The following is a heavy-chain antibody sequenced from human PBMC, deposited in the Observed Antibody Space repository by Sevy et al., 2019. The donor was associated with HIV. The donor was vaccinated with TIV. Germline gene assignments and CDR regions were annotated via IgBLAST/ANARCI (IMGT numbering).Heavy chain of an antibody. Sequence: ASVKVSCKASGYTFTGYCMHWVRQAPGEGLEWMGWINPNSGGTNYAQKFQGRVTMTRDTSISTAYMELSRLRCDDTAVYYCARTITRVAVNPVSYWGQGTLVTVSS. CDR2: INPNSGGT. CDR3: ARTITRVAVNPVSY. CDR1: GYTFTGYC. D-gene: IGHD2-15*01. J-gene: IGHJ4*02. V-gene: IGHV1-2*02.